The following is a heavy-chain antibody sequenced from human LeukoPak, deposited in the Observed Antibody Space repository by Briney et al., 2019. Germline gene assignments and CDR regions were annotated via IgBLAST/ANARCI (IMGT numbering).Heavy chain of an antibody. D-gene: IGHD6-19*01. Sequence: SETLSLTCSVSGGSIGSRYHYWGWIRQPPGKGLEWIGSIEYSGSTYYNPPLKSRVIMSVDTSKKQFSLKVTSVTAADTAVYYCARLAHSSGYLAFDYRGQGTLVTVSS. J-gene: IGHJ4*02. CDR1: GGSIGSRYHY. CDR3: ARLAHSSGYLAFDY. CDR2: IEYSGST. V-gene: IGHV4-39*01.